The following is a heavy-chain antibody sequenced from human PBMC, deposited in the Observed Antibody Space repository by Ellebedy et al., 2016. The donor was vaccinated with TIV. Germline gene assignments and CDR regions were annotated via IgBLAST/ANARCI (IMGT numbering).Heavy chain of an antibody. Sequence: GESLKISCAASGFTFSGHAMSWVRQAPGKGLEWVAAISGTALSKYYANSVKGRFTISRDNSKNTLYLEMNSLRAEDTAVYYCGKPIGQMTQFQHAMDVWGQGTTVTVSS. J-gene: IGHJ6*02. CDR2: ISGTALSK. CDR3: GKPIGQMTQFQHAMDV. CDR1: GFTFSGHA. V-gene: IGHV3-23*01. D-gene: IGHD5-24*01.